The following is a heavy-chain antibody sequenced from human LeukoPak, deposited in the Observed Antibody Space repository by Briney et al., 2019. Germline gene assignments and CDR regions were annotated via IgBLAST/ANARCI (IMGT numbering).Heavy chain of an antibody. CDR3: ARQQTANWGSPFDC. D-gene: IGHD7-27*01. J-gene: IGHJ4*02. Sequence: PSETLSLTCTVSGGSIRSSSSYYWGWIRQPPGKGLEWIGSIYHSGSTYYNPSLKSRVTISVDTSKNQFSLKLSSVTAADTAVYYCARQQTANWGSPFDCWGQGTLVTVSS. CDR2: IYHSGST. V-gene: IGHV4-39*01. CDR1: GGSIRSSSSYY.